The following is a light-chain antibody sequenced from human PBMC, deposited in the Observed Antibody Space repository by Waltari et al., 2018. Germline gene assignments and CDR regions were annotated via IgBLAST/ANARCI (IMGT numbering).Light chain of an antibody. CDR3: SSRNGRANQVV. CDR1: SLRSPY. CDR2: GKD. J-gene: IGLJ3*02. V-gene: IGLV3-19*01. Sequence: SSELTQDPAVSVALGQTVRFTCPGDSLRSPYASWYKLTPGQAPVLVIYGKDKRPSGIPDRISGYSSGTTSSLTITGAQAEDEADYYCSSRNGRANQVVFAGGTKVTVL.